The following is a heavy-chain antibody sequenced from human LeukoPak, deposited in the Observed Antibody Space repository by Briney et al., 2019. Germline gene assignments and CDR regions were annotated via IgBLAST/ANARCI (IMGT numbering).Heavy chain of an antibody. J-gene: IGHJ4*02. Sequence: SVKVSCKASGGTFSSYAISWVRQAPGQGLEWMGGIIPIFATTNYAQKFQGRVTISADESTSTAYMELSSLRSGDTAIYYCAGAPTRSYDFVWWGQGTLVTVSS. CDR3: AGAPTRSYDFVW. D-gene: IGHD3-3*01. CDR1: GGTFSSYA. CDR2: IIPIFATT. V-gene: IGHV1-69*13.